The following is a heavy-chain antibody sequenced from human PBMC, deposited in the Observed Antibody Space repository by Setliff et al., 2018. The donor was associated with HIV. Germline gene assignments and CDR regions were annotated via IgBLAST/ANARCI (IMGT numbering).Heavy chain of an antibody. Sequence: PSETLSLTCSVSGGSISNYYWSWIRQPPGKGLEWIGYIYYSGSTNYNPSLKSRVTISVDTSKNQFSLNLSSVTAADTAVYYCARRGGYSSPLRIWGRGTKVTVSS. V-gene: IGHV4-59*08. D-gene: IGHD6-13*01. CDR3: ARRGGYSSPLRI. CDR1: GGSISNYY. CDR2: IYYSGST. J-gene: IGHJ3*02.